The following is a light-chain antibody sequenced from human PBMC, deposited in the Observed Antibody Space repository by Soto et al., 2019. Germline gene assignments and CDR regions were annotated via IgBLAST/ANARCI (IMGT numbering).Light chain of an antibody. J-gene: IGLJ1*01. V-gene: IGLV2-14*01. CDR3: LSFTTTGTHA. CDR2: EVN. Sequence: QALRTQPVSLPASPGQSVPISCTGTISHIGAYDYVSWFQQHPGKAPKLMISEVNNRPSGVSNRFSGSKSGNTAYLTSSGLQVEDEAEYFCLSFTTTGTHAFGTGTKVAVL. CDR1: ISHIGAYDY.